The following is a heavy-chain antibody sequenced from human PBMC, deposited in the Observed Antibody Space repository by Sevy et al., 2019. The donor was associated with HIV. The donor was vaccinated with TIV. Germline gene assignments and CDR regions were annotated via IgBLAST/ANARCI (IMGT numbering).Heavy chain of an antibody. V-gene: IGHV3-21*01. CDR3: ARDSYDSSGRPLAFDI. CDR1: GFTFSSYS. CDR2: ISSSSSYI. D-gene: IGHD3-22*01. Sequence: GGSLRLSCAASGFTFSSYSMNWVRQAPGKGLKWVSSISSSSSYIYYADSVKGRFTISRDNAKNSLYLQMNSLRAEDTAVYYCARDSYDSSGRPLAFDIWGQGTMVTVSS. J-gene: IGHJ3*02.